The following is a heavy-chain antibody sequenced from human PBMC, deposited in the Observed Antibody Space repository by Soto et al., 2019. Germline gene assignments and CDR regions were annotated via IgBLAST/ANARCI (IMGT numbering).Heavy chain of an antibody. Sequence: SETLSLTCTVSGDSISSSDYYWSWIRQTPGKGLEWIGHIFYSGTTYYNPSLKSRLTISVDTSKIHFSLRLTSVTAADTAVYYCARDLWVEPELYYYGMDVWGQGTTVTVSS. D-gene: IGHD1-1*01. CDR3: ARDLWVEPELYYYGMDV. CDR2: IFYSGTT. CDR1: GDSISSSDYY. J-gene: IGHJ6*02. V-gene: IGHV4-30-4*01.